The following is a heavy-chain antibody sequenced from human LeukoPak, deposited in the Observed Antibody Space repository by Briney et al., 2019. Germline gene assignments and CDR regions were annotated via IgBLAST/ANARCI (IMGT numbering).Heavy chain of an antibody. J-gene: IGHJ4*02. CDR3: ARGYPYYFDY. V-gene: IGHV3-20*04. CDR2: INWNGGST. CDR1: GFTFDDYG. Sequence: GGSLRLFCAASGFTFDDYGMRWGRQAPRKGLEWVSGINWNGGSTGYADSVTGRFTISRDNAKNSLYLQMNSLRAEDTALYYCARGYPYYFDYWGQGTLVTVSS. D-gene: IGHD5-12*01.